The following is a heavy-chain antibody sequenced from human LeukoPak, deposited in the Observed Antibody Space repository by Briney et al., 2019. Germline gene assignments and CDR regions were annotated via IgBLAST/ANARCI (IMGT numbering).Heavy chain of an antibody. CDR1: GFAFDDYA. V-gene: IGHV3-9*01. CDR3: AKEGVAAAGTWYFDL. J-gene: IGHJ2*01. Sequence: HPGRSLRLSCAASGFAFDDYAMHWVRHVPGKGLEWVSSITWNSGHIDYADSAKGRFTIFRDNAKKSLYLQMNSLRAEDTALYYCAKEGVAAAGTWYFDLWGRGTLVSVSS. CDR2: ITWNSGHI. D-gene: IGHD6-13*01.